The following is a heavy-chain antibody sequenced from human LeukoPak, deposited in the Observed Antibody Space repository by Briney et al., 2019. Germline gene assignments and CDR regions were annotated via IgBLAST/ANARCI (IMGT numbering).Heavy chain of an antibody. CDR3: ARGQSDDYGDPRGYFDL. CDR2: FNHSGST. J-gene: IGHJ2*01. CDR1: GGSFSGYY. Sequence: SETLSPTCAVYGGSFSGYYWSWIRQPPGKGLEWIGEFNHSGSTNYNPSLKSRVTISVDTSKNQFSLKLSSVTAADTAVYYCARGQSDDYGDPRGYFDLWGRGTLVTVSS. V-gene: IGHV4-34*01. D-gene: IGHD4-17*01.